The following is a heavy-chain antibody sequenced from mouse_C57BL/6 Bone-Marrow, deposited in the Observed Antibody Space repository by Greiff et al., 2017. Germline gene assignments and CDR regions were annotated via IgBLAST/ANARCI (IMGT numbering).Heavy chain of an antibody. CDR3: ARGVGREYFAY. D-gene: IGHD4-1*01. CDR1: GYTFTDYA. J-gene: IGHJ2*01. Sequence: QVQLQQSGPELVRPGVSVKITCKGSGYTFTDYAMHWVKQSHAKSLEWIGVVTTYSGNTNYNQKFKGKATMTVDKSYSTAYMELARLTSEVSAIYYFARGVGREYFAYWGQGTTLTVSS. V-gene: IGHV1-67*01. CDR2: VTTYSGNT.